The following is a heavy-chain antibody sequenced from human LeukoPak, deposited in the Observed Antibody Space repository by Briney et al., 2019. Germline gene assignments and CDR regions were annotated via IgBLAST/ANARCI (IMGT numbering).Heavy chain of an antibody. CDR2: IRSKANNYAT. CDR3: ARDPYNGNYGDSYYYYMDV. CDR1: AFTFSGSA. Sequence: GGSLRLSCAASAFTFSGSAIHWVRQASGKGLEWVGRIRSKANNYATAYAASVEGRFTISRDDSKSTAYLQMHSLKTEDTAIYYCARDPYNGNYGDSYYYYMDVWGKGTTVTISS. J-gene: IGHJ6*03. D-gene: IGHD1-26*01. V-gene: IGHV3-73*01.